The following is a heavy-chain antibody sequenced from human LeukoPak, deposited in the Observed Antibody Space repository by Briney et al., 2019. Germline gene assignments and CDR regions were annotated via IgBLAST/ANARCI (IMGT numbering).Heavy chain of an antibody. CDR1: GFTFYTYG. J-gene: IGHJ4*02. D-gene: IGHD1-26*01. CDR3: VKDHRDYQWGGDYFDY. Sequence: TGGSLRLSCAASGFTFYTYGMHWVRQAPGKGLEWVAFIRHDGSNKYYADSVKGRFTISGDNSKNTLYLQMNSLRPDDTAVYYCVKDHRDYQWGGDYFDYWGQGTLVTVSS. CDR2: IRHDGSNK. V-gene: IGHV3-30*02.